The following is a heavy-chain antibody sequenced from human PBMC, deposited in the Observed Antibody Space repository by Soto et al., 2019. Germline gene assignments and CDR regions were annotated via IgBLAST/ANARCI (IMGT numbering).Heavy chain of an antibody. CDR2: IYHSGST. D-gene: IGHD6-6*01. CDR1: GGSITSGGYY. J-gene: IGHJ4*02. CDR3: ARFGTSSGVDS. V-gene: IGHV4-31*03. Sequence: SETLSLTCTVSGGSITSGGYYWSWIRQHPGKGLEWIGYIYHSGSTYYNPSLKSRVTISVDTSQNQFSLNLSSVTAADTAVYYCARFGTSSGVDSWGQGTLVTVSS.